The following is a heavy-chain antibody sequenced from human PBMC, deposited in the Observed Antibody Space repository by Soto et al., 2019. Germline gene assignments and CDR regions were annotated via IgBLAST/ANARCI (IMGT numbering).Heavy chain of an antibody. J-gene: IGHJ3*02. V-gene: IGHV2-5*02. Sequence: QITLKESGPPLVKPTQTLTLTCTFSGCSLSTSGMGVGWIRQPPGKALEWLALIYWDDDKRYSPSMKSRLTINKETTKNEVVLTLTNIDTVDTATYYCAHRRGGPRLAFDIWGQGTMVTVSS. CDR1: GCSLSTSGMG. CDR2: IYWDDDK. CDR3: AHRRGGPRLAFDI. D-gene: IGHD3-16*01.